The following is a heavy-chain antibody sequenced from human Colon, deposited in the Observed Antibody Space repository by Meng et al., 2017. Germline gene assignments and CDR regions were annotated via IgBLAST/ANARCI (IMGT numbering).Heavy chain of an antibody. CDR2: IYPSGRT. CDR3: ARKRTSPGTLGFDY. J-gene: IGHJ4*02. CDR1: GDSSSGPY. D-gene: IGHD6-13*01. Sequence: QVQLQEPGPGLVKPSETLSLTCTVSGDSSSGPYWNWIRQPPGKGLEWIGEIYPSGRTSSNPSLQGRVTILLDKSKNQFSLELNSVTAADTAIYFCARKRTSPGTLGFDYWGQGTLVTVSS. V-gene: IGHV4-4*09.